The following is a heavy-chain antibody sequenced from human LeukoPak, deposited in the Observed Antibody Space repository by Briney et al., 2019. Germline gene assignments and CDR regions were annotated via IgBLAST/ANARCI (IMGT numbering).Heavy chain of an antibody. CDR2: IYYSGST. J-gene: IGHJ5*02. Sequence: PSETLSLTCTVSGGSISSSSCYWGWIRQPPGKGLEWIGSIYYSGSTYYNPSLKSRVTIYVDTSKNQFSLKLSSVTAADTAVYYCARRLTYYDILTGYYGGRFDPWGQGTLVTVSS. CDR3: ARRLTYYDILTGYYGGRFDP. V-gene: IGHV4-39*01. D-gene: IGHD3-9*01. CDR1: GGSISSSSCY.